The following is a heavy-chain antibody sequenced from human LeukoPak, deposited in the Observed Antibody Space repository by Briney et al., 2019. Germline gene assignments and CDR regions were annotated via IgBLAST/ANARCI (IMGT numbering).Heavy chain of an antibody. V-gene: IGHV3-48*01. D-gene: IGHD5-18*01. CDR2: ISSSSNSI. CDR1: GFTFSSYN. CDR3: AREGRGYSYDY. Sequence: GGSLRLSCAASGFTFSSYNMNWVRQAPGKGLEWVSYISSSSNSIYYADSVKGRFTISRDNAKNSLCLQMHTLRGEDTAVYYCAREGRGYSYDYWGQGTLVTVSS. J-gene: IGHJ4*02.